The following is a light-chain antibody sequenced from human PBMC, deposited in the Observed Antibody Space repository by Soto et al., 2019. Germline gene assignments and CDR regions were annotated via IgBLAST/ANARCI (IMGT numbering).Light chain of an antibody. CDR1: SSDVGDYNY. V-gene: IGLV2-8*01. Sequence: QSALTQPPSASGSPGQSVTISCTGTSSDVGDYNYVSWYQHHPDKAPKLMIYEVNKRPSGVPDRFSGSKSGNTASLTVSGLQAEDEADYYCTSYAGGNNFVIFGGGTKLTV. J-gene: IGLJ2*01. CDR2: EVN. CDR3: TSYAGGNNFVI.